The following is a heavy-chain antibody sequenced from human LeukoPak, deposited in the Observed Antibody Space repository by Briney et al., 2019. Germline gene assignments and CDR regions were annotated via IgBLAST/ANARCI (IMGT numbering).Heavy chain of an antibody. V-gene: IGHV3-73*01. Sequence: GGSLRLSCAAAGFTFSGSPIHWVRQASGKGLEWVGRIRSKTNNYATAYTASVKGRFTISRDDSKNTSYLQMNSLKTEDTAMYYCTRLEAAADSDYWGQGTLVTVSS. D-gene: IGHD6-13*01. CDR3: TRLEAAADSDY. J-gene: IGHJ4*02. CDR1: GFTFSGSP. CDR2: IRSKTNNYAT.